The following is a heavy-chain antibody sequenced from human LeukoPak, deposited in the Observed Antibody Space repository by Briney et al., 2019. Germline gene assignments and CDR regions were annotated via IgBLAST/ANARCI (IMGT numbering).Heavy chain of an antibody. CDR3: ARGYSGYAPAGY. Sequence: SETLSLTCAVYGGSFSGYYWSWIRQPPGKGLEWIGEINHSGSTNYNPSLKSRVTISVDTSKNQFSLKLSSVTAADTAVYYCARGYSGYAPAGYWGRGTLVTVSS. D-gene: IGHD5-12*01. V-gene: IGHV4-34*01. J-gene: IGHJ4*02. CDR1: GGSFSGYY. CDR2: INHSGST.